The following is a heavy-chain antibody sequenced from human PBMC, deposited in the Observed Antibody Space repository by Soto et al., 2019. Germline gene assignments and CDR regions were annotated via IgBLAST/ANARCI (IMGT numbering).Heavy chain of an antibody. Sequence: ASVKVSCKASGYTFTSYAMHWVRQAPGQRLEWMGWINAGNGNTKYSQKFQGRVTITRDTSASKAYMELSSLRSEDTAVYYCARDKRDLRFLEWSYYFDFWGQGTLVTVSS. V-gene: IGHV1-3*01. J-gene: IGHJ4*02. CDR3: ARDKRDLRFLEWSYYFDF. D-gene: IGHD3-3*01. CDR1: GYTFTSYA. CDR2: INAGNGNT.